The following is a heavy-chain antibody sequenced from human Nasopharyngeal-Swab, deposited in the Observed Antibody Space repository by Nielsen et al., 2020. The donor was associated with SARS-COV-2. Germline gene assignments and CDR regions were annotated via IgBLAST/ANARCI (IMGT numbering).Heavy chain of an antibody. D-gene: IGHD4-17*01. CDR3: ARRTTVTTATPGFDP. CDR1: GGSISSYY. CDR2: IYYSGST. Sequence: SETLSLTCTVSGGSISSYYWSWIRQPPGKGLEWIGYIYYSGSTNYNPSLKSRVTISVDTSKNQFSLKLSSVTAADTAVYYCARRTTVTTATPGFDPWGQGTLVTVSS. J-gene: IGHJ5*02. V-gene: IGHV4-59*08.